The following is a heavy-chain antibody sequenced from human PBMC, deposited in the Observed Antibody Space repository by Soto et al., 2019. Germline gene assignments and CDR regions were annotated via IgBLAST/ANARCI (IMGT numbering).Heavy chain of an antibody. CDR3: ASQYYDFWSGYVDY. V-gene: IGHV3-30-3*01. Sequence: QVQLVESGGGVVQPGRSLRLSCAASGFTFSSYAMHWVRQAPGKGLEWVAVISYDGSNKYYADSVKGRFTISRDNSKNTLYLQMNSLRAEDTAVYDCASQYYDFWSGYVDYWGQGTLVTVSS. D-gene: IGHD3-3*01. CDR2: ISYDGSNK. CDR1: GFTFSSYA. J-gene: IGHJ4*02.